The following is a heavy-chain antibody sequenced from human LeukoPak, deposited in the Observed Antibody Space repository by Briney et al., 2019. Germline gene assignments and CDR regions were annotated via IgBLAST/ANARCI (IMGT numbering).Heavy chain of an antibody. Sequence: SETLSLTCTVSGGSISSYYWGWIRQPPGKGLEWIGSIYYSGSTYYNPSLKSRVTISVDTSKNQFSLKLSSVTAADTAVYYCASLGFDWLLPEDYWGQGTLVTVSS. J-gene: IGHJ4*02. CDR2: IYYSGST. V-gene: IGHV4-39*01. CDR1: GGSISSYY. CDR3: ASLGFDWLLPEDY. D-gene: IGHD3-9*01.